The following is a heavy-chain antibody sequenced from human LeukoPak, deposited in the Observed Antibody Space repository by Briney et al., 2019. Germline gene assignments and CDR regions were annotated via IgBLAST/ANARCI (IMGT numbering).Heavy chain of an antibody. Sequence: GGSLRLSCAASGFTVSSNYMSWVRQAPGKGLEWVSLIYSGGSTYYADSVKGRFTISRDNSKNTLYLQMNSLRAEDTAVYYCAREGPYCSGGTCYRKYFFDYWGQGTLVTVSS. V-gene: IGHV3-53*01. CDR2: IYSGGST. CDR1: GFTVSSNY. D-gene: IGHD2-15*01. J-gene: IGHJ4*02. CDR3: AREGPYCSGGTCYRKYFFDY.